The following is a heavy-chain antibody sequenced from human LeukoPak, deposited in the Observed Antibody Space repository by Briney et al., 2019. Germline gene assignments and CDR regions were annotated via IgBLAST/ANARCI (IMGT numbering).Heavy chain of an antibody. V-gene: IGHV1-2*02. D-gene: IGHD3-10*01. J-gene: IGHJ6*02. CDR2: IKPDSGAT. CDR1: GYTFTVHY. CDR3: ARGGVRINYYYYGMDV. Sequence: ASVKVSCKASGYTFTVHYLHWLRQAPGQGPEWMGWIKPDSGATNFAQNFQGRVTMTSDTSISTADMELSRLISDDTAVYYCARGGVRINYYYYGMDVWGQGTTVTVSS.